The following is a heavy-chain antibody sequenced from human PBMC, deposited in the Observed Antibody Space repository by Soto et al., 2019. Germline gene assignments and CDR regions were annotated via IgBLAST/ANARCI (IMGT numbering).Heavy chain of an antibody. Sequence: GASVKVSCKASGGTFSSYAISWVRQAPGQGLEWMGGIIPIFGTANYAQKFQGRVTITADESTSTAYMELSSLRSEDTAVYYCASGGYYYYGMDVWGQGTTVTVSS. CDR1: GGTFSSYA. J-gene: IGHJ6*02. CDR3: ASGGYYYYGMDV. CDR2: IIPIFGTA. V-gene: IGHV1-69*13.